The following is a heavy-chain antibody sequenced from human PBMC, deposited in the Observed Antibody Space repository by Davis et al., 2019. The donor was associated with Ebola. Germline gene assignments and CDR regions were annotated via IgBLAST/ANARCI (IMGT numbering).Heavy chain of an antibody. V-gene: IGHV3-33*01. D-gene: IGHD3-22*01. CDR1: GFTFSSYG. J-gene: IGHJ4*02. CDR3: ATAGYYYDSSGYSDW. Sequence: PGGSLRLSCAASGFTFSSYGMHWVRQAPGKGLEWVAVIWYDGSNKYYADSVKGRFTISRDNSKNTLYLQMNSLRAEDTAVYYCATAGYYYDSSGYSDWWGQGTLVTVSS. CDR2: IWYDGSNK.